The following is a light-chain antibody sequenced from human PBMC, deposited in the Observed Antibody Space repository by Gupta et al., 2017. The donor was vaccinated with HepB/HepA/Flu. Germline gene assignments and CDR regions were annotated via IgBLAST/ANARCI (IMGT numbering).Light chain of an antibody. CDR3: AAVYDILNGWV. CDR1: SSTIGSHT. CDR2: SNT. Sequence: QSVLTPPPSSSQTPGQRVTIPSSGSSSTIGSHTVNWYQQHPVTAPKLLIYSNTQRPSVVPDRFSGSNSGTSASLSISGLQAEDDDDYYCAAVYDILNGWVFCGGTKLTVL. J-gene: IGLJ3*02. V-gene: IGLV1-44*01.